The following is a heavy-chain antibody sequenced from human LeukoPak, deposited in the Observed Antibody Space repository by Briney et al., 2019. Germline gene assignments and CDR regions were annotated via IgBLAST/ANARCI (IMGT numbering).Heavy chain of an antibody. CDR3: ARAVVYYDSSGYYYYYGMDV. D-gene: IGHD3-22*01. CDR1: GGSVSSGSYY. V-gene: IGHV4-61*01. J-gene: IGHJ6*02. Sequence: PSETLSLTCTVSGGSVSSGSYYWSWIRQPPGKGLEWIGYIYYSGSTNYNPSLKSRVTISVDTSKNQFSLKLSSVTAADTAVYYCARAVVYYDSSGYYYYYGMDVWGQGTTVTVSS. CDR2: IYYSGST.